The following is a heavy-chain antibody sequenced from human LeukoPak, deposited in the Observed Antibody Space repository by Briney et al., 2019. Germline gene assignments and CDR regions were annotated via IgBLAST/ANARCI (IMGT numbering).Heavy chain of an antibody. CDR3: AKVKGGDMITYGGVDY. D-gene: IGHD3-16*01. Sequence: GGSLRLSCAASGFTFSSYAMTWVRQAPGKGREWVAAIGGSGDITYYADSVKGRFTISRDNSKNPLYLQMDSLRVEDTAVHYCAKVKGGDMITYGGVDYWGQGTLVTVSS. V-gene: IGHV3-23*01. CDR2: IGGSGDIT. CDR1: GFTFSSYA. J-gene: IGHJ4*02.